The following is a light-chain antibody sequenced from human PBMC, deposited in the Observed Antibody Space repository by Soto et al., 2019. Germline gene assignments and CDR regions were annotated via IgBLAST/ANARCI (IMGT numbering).Light chain of an antibody. J-gene: IGKJ2*01. CDR1: QSVNSGY. CDR2: GAS. CDR3: HQYVASPQT. V-gene: IGKV3-20*01. Sequence: PGERATLPCRASQSVNSGYVAWYQQKPAQAPRLLMYGASSRAAGVPDRFSGSGSGTDFTLTIGGLEPEDFAVYYCHQYVASPQTFGQGTKLEIK.